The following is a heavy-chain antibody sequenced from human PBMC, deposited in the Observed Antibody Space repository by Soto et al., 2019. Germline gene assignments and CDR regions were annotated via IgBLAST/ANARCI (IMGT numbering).Heavy chain of an antibody. D-gene: IGHD2-2*01. V-gene: IGHV3-21*04. CDR1: GFTFSSYA. Sequence: GGSLRLSCVASGFTFSSYAMSWVRQAPGKGLEWVSSISRSGIYLYNVDSVKGRFTISRDNAENSLYLQLNSLRAEDTAVYYCAKDLKYCSSSSCYGNDAFDIWGQGTMVTVSS. J-gene: IGHJ3*02. CDR2: ISRSGIYL. CDR3: AKDLKYCSSSSCYGNDAFDI.